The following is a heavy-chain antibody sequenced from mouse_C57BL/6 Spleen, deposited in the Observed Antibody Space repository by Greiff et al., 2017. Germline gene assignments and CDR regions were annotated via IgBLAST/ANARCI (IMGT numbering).Heavy chain of an antibody. D-gene: IGHD1-1*01. V-gene: IGHV1-82*01. J-gene: IGHJ2*01. CDR3: ESVSYSTTVEDY. Sequence: LQESGPELVKPGASVKLSCKASGYAFSSSWMNWVKQRPGKGLSWIGRIYPGAGDTNYNGKFKGKTTLTADKSTSTAYMQLSSLTSEDSAVYCCESVSYSTTVEDYWGQGTTLTVSS. CDR1: GYAFSSSW. CDR2: IYPGAGDT.